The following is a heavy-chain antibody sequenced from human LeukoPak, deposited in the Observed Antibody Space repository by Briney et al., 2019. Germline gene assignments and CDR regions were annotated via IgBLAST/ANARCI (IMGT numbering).Heavy chain of an antibody. Sequence: GESLKISCKGSGYSFTNYWIGWVRQMPGKGLEWMAFIYPGDSDTRYSPSFQGQVTISADKSISTAYLQWSSLKASDTAMYYCARTSGDYSGNALYFDYWGQGTLVAVSS. CDR1: GYSFTNYW. J-gene: IGHJ4*02. CDR2: IYPGDSDT. D-gene: IGHD4-23*01. CDR3: ARTSGDYSGNALYFDY. V-gene: IGHV5-51*01.